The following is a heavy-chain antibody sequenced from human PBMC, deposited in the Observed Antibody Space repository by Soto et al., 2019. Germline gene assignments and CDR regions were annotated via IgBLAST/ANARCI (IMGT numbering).Heavy chain of an antibody. CDR2: IFSNDEK. CDR1: GFSLSNARMG. J-gene: IGHJ4*02. V-gene: IGHV2-26*01. D-gene: IGHD1-26*01. Sequence: QVTLKESGPVLVKPTETLTLTCTVSGFSLSNARMGVTWIRQPPGKALEWLAHIFSNDEKSYRTSLKSRLTISKDTSKSQVVFTMTNMDPVDTATYYGARPWRGVGARPLAYWGQGTLVTVSS. CDR3: ARPWRGVGARPLAY.